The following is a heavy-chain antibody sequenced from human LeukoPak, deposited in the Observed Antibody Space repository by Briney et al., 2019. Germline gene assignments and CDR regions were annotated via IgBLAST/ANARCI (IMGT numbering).Heavy chain of an antibody. CDR3: ARGTEYKWGGKYYFDY. J-gene: IGHJ4*02. V-gene: IGHV5-51*01. D-gene: IGHD7-27*01. CDR1: GYSFTSYW. Sequence: GESLKISCKGSGYSFTSYWIGWVRQMPGKGLEWMGIIYPGDSDTRYSPSFQGQVTISADKSISTAYLQWSSLKASDTAMYYCARGTEYKWGGKYYFDYWGQGTLVTVSS. CDR2: IYPGDSDT.